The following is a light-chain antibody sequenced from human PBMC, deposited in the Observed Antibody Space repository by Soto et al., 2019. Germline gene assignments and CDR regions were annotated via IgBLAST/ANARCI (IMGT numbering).Light chain of an antibody. Sequence: QSVLTQPPSASGSPGQSVTISCTGTSSAVGGYNYVSWYQQHPGKAPKLMIYEVSKRPSGVPGRFSGSKSGNTASLTVSGLQAEDEADYYCSSFAGSNNYVFGIGTKVTVL. CDR3: SSFAGSNNYV. CDR2: EVS. CDR1: SSAVGGYNY. V-gene: IGLV2-8*01. J-gene: IGLJ1*01.